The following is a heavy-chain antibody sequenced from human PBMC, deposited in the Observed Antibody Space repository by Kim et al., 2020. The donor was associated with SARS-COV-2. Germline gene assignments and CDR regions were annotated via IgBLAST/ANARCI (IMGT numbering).Heavy chain of an antibody. CDR3: SRSRCGASTCLGHDPFDV. D-gene: IGHD4-17*01. CDR2: INGDGTRT. V-gene: IGHV3-74*01. CDR1: GFTFNNYW. J-gene: IGHJ3*01. Sequence: GGSLRLSCAASGFTFNNYWMYWVRQVPGKGLVWVSRINGDGTRTAHADSVRGRFTIARDNPKNTLFLQMNSLTEEDTAVYYCSRSRCGASTCLGHDPFDV.